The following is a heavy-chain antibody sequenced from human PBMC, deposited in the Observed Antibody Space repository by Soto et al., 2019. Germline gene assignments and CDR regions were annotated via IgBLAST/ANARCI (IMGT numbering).Heavy chain of an antibody. J-gene: IGHJ6*02. CDR1: GYTFTSYA. CDR3: ASNHLGTTNYGMDV. CDR2: INAGNGNT. D-gene: IGHD1-7*01. V-gene: IGHV1-3*05. Sequence: QVQLVQSGAEEKKPGVSVKVSCKASGYTFTSYAIHWVRQAPGQRLEWMGWINAGNGNTKYSQKFQGRVTITRDTSASTDYMELSSLRSEDTAVYYCASNHLGTTNYGMDVCGRGTTVTVSS.